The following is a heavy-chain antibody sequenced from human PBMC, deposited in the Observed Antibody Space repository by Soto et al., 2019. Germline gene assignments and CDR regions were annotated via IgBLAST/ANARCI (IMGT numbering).Heavy chain of an antibody. Sequence: PGGSLRLSCAASGFTLSSYAMSWVRQAPWKGLEWFSASSGSGGSTYYADSVKGRFTISRDNSKNTLYLQMNSLRAEDTAVYYCATDSLIAALNVWAQGPTVTVSS. V-gene: IGHV3-23*01. CDR3: ATDSLIAALNV. J-gene: IGHJ6*02. CDR2: SSGSGGST. D-gene: IGHD6-6*01. CDR1: GFTLSSYA.